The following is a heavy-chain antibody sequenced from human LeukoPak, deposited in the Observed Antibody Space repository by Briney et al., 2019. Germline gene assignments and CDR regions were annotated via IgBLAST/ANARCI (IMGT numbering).Heavy chain of an antibody. CDR1: GGTFSSYA. CDR3: ARGVRGVQNWFDP. CDR2: IIPIFGTA. D-gene: IGHD3-10*01. Sequence: GSSVKVSCKASGGTFSSYAISWVRQAPGQGLEWMGGIIPIFGTANYAQKFQGRVTITADESTSTAYMELSSLRFEDTAVYYCARGVRGVQNWFDPWGQGTLVTVSS. J-gene: IGHJ5*02. V-gene: IGHV1-69*01.